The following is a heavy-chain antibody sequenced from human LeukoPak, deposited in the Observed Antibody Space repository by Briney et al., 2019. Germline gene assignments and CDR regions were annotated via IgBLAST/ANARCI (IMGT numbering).Heavy chain of an antibody. V-gene: IGHV3-30*18. CDR2: ISYDGSNK. CDR3: AKGMTTPYYFDY. Sequence: GRSLRLSCAASGFTFSGYGMHWVRQAPGKGLEWVAVISYDGSNKYYADSVKGRFTISRDNSKNTLYLQMNSLRAEDTAVYYCAKGMTTPYYFDYWGQGTLVTVSS. D-gene: IGHD4-11*01. J-gene: IGHJ4*02. CDR1: GFTFSGYG.